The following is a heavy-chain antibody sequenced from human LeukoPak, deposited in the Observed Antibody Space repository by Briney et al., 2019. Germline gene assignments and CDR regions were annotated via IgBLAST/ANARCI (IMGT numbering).Heavy chain of an antibody. D-gene: IGHD3-10*01. CDR2: ISAYNGNT. Sequence: ASVTVSCKASGYTFTSYGISWVRQAPGQGLEWMGWISAYNGNTNYAQKLQGRVTMTTDTSTSTAYMELRSLRSDDTAVYYCARALYGSGSYYRNYYYMDVWGKGTTVTVSS. V-gene: IGHV1-18*01. CDR1: GYTFTSYG. J-gene: IGHJ6*03. CDR3: ARALYGSGSYYRNYYYMDV.